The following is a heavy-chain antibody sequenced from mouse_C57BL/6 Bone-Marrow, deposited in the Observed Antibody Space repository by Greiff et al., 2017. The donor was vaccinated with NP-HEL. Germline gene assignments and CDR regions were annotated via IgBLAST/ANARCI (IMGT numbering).Heavy chain of an antibody. J-gene: IGHJ3*01. CDR3: VRQTGRETWFAY. CDR2: IRSKSNNYAT. CDR1: GFSFNTYA. V-gene: IGHV10-1*01. Sequence: EVKLMESGGGLVQPKGSLKLSCAASGFSFNTYAMNWVRQAPGKGLEWVARIRSKSNNYATYYADSVKDRFTISRDDSESMLYLQMNNLKTEDTAMYYCVRQTGRETWFAYWGQGTLVTVSA.